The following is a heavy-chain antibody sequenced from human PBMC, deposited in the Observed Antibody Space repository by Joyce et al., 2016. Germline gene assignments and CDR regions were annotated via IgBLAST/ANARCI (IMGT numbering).Heavy chain of an antibody. Sequence: QMQLQESGPGLVKPSQTLSLTCAVSGGSVSSGGYSWTWIRQPPGKGLAWIGHIYNSKSTYYNPSLQSRVTMSVDRSKNQFSLKLRSVTAADTAVYYCARAYGSGSYSYYYGMDVWGQGTTVTVSS. CDR2: IYNSKST. V-gene: IGHV4-30-2*01. J-gene: IGHJ6*02. D-gene: IGHD3-10*01. CDR1: GGSVSSGGYS. CDR3: ARAYGSGSYSYYYGMDV.